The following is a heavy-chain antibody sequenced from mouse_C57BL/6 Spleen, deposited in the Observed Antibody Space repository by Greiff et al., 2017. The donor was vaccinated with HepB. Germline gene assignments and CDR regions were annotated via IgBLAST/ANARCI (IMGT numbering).Heavy chain of an antibody. CDR3: ASGSSHWYFDV. CDR1: GFTFSDYG. V-gene: IGHV5-17*01. D-gene: IGHD1-1*01. Sequence: EVMLVESGGGLVKPGGSLKLSCAASGFTFSDYGMHWVRQAPEKGLEWVAYISSGSSTIYYADTVKGRFTISRDNAKNTLFLQMTSLRSEDTAMYYCASGSSHWYFDVWGTGTTVTVSS. J-gene: IGHJ1*03. CDR2: ISSGSSTI.